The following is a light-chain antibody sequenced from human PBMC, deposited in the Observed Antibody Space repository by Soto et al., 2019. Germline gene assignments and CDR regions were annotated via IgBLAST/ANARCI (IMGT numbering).Light chain of an antibody. CDR1: QSISSY. Sequence: IQMTQSPSSLSSSLGDRVTITCRASQSISSYLNWYQQKPGKAPKLLLHGASSRATGIPDRFSGSGSGTDFTLTISRLEPKDFAVSYWQQYGSTPPRITFGQGTRLEIK. J-gene: IGKJ5*01. CDR3: QQYGSTPPRIT. V-gene: IGKV1-39*01. CDR2: GAS.